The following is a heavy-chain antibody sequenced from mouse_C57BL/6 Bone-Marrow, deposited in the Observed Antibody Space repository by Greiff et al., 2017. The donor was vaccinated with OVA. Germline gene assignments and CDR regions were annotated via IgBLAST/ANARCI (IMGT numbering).Heavy chain of an antibody. V-gene: IGHV2-9-1*01. Sequence: VQLQQSGPGLVAPSQSLSITCTVSGFSLTSYAISWVRQPPGKGLEWLGVIWTGGGTNYNSALKSRLSISKDNSKSQVFLKMNSLQTDDTARYYCARKYYGSSRYAMDYWGQGTSVTVSS. CDR1: GFSLTSYA. CDR2: IWTGGGT. J-gene: IGHJ4*01. CDR3: ARKYYGSSRYAMDY. D-gene: IGHD1-1*01.